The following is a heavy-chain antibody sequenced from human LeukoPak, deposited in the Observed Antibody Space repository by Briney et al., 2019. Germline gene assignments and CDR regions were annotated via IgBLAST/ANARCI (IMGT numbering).Heavy chain of an antibody. CDR1: GGSFSGYY. CDR2: LIHSGST. D-gene: IGHD3-3*01. Sequence: SETLSLTCAVYGGSFSGYYWGWIRQPPGKGLEWVGDLIHSGSTNYNPSLKSRVTISLDTSNNQFSLKLSSVTAADTAVYYCARGLPSLRFPFYWGQGTLVTVSS. V-gene: IGHV4-34*01. CDR3: ARGLPSLRFPFY. J-gene: IGHJ4*02.